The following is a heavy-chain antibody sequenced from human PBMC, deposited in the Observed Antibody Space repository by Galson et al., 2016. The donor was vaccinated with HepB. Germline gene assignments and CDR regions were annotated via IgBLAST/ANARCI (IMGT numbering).Heavy chain of an antibody. D-gene: IGHD3-9*01. CDR3: AKATPYYDVLTGFFVYYADY. CDR1: GFTFSDYA. J-gene: IGHJ4*01. V-gene: IGHV3-23*01. Sequence: SLRLSCAASGFTFSDYAMSWVRQAPGKGLQWVSTIRGTGVTTHYADSVKGRFTIFRDNSQNTFYLQMSSLRAEDTAMYYCAKATPYYDVLTGFFVYYADYWGHGTLVTVSS. CDR2: IRGTGVTT.